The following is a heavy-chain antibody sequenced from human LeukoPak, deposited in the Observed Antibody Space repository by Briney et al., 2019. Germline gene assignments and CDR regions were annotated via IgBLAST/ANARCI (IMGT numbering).Heavy chain of an antibody. D-gene: IGHD5-24*01. CDR1: GFTFGDYA. J-gene: IGHJ4*02. CDR3: TSRRWLQSDFDY. CDR2: IRSKAYGGTT. Sequence: SLRLSCTASGFTFGDYAMSWFRQAPGKGLEWVGFIRSKAYGGTTEYAASVKGRFTISRDDSKSIAYLQMNSLKTEDTAVYYCTSRRWLQSDFDYWGQGTLVTVSS. V-gene: IGHV3-49*03.